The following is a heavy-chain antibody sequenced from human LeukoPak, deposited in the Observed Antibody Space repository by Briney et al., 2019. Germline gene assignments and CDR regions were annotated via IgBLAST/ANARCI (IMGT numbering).Heavy chain of an antibody. D-gene: IGHD5-18*01. V-gene: IGHV3-23*01. CDR1: GFTFSNYA. CDR3: AKNGRGYSSDYFDY. J-gene: IGHJ4*02. Sequence: PGGSLRLSCAASGFTFSNYAMSWVRQAPGKGLEWVSAISGSGGSTYYADSVKGRFTVSRDNSKNTLYLQMNTLRAGDTAVYSCAKNGRGYSSDYFDYWGQGTLVTVSS. CDR2: ISGSGGST.